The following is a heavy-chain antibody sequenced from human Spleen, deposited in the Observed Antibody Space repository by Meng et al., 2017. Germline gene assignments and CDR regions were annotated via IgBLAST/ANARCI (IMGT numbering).Heavy chain of an antibody. D-gene: IGHD2-2*01. CDR2: LGAHPGDT. CDR1: DYTFSGYG. Sequence: QVQLVQSGAEVKKPGASLKVYCKGSDYTFSGYGVCWVRQAPGQGLEWMAWLGAHPGDTSHAPKFLGRVTLTTDTSTSTAYMEVRSLRSDDTAVYYCVRYRCVRNSCYLGLDFWGQGTLVTVSS. J-gene: IGHJ4*02. V-gene: IGHV1-18*01. CDR3: VRYRCVRNSCYLGLDF.